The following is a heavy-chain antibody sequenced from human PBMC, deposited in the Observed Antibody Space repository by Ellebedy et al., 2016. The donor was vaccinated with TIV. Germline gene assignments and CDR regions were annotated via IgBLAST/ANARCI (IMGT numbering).Heavy chain of an antibody. V-gene: IGHV4-4*07. CDR1: GGSMIAYY. D-gene: IGHD5/OR15-5a*01. CDR3: ARDTDREVSDV. Sequence: MPSETLSLTCSVSGGSMIAYYWIWVRQPAGRKLEWIGRIYSTGSTNYNPSLKSRVTMSLDTSKNQFSLRLTSVTAADTHVYYCARDTDREVSDVWGQGTTVTVSS. J-gene: IGHJ6*02. CDR2: IYSTGST.